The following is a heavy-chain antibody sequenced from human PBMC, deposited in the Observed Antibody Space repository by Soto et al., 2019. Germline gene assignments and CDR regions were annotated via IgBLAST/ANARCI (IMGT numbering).Heavy chain of an antibody. CDR1: GFSLSNARMG. CDR2: IFSNDEK. CDR3: ARHLAAAGLYPNWFDP. V-gene: IGHV2-26*01. J-gene: IGHJ5*02. Sequence: SGPTLVNSTETLTLTCTVSGFSLSNARMGVSWIRQPPGKALEWLAHIFSNDEKSYSTSLKSRLTISKDTSKSQVVLTMTNMDPVDTATYYCARHLAAAGLYPNWFDPWGQGTRGHRLL. D-gene: IGHD6-13*01.